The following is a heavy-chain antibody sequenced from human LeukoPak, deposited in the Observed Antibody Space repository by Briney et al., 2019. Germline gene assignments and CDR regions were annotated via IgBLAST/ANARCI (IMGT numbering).Heavy chain of an antibody. V-gene: IGHV4-39*01. CDR2: IYYSGST. Sequence: SETLSLTCTVSGGSISSSSYYWGWIRQPPGKGLEWIGSIYYSGSTYYNPSLKSRVTISVDTSKSQFSLKLSSVTAADTAVYYCARHGYYGSGSYGSVDWFDPWGQGTLVTVSS. D-gene: IGHD3-10*01. CDR3: ARHGYYGSGSYGSVDWFDP. J-gene: IGHJ5*02. CDR1: GGSISSSSYY.